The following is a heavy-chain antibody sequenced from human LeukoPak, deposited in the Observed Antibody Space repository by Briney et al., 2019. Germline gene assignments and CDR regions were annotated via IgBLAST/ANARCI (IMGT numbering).Heavy chain of an antibody. J-gene: IGHJ6*03. D-gene: IGHD4-17*01. Sequence: SETLSLTCNVSGGSIRSYYWSWIRQSPGKGLEWVGYIYYSGSTKYNPSLKSRVTLSLDTSKNQFSLKLSSVTAADTAVYYCAISSDYGNYYYYMDVWGKGTTVTVSS. V-gene: IGHV4-59*01. CDR1: GGSIRSYY. CDR2: IYYSGST. CDR3: AISSDYGNYYYYMDV.